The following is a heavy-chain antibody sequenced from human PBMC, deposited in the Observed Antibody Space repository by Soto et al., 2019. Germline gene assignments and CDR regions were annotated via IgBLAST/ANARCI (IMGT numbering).Heavy chain of an antibody. V-gene: IGHV3-30-3*01. Sequence: PGGSLRHSFAASGFTSSSYSMHWVRQAPGKGLEWVAIISYDGSNKYYADSVKGRFTISRDNSKNTLYLQMNSLRAEDTAVYYRARNQGGKALMDDWVHGT. CDR2: ISYDGSNK. J-gene: IGHJ4*01. D-gene: IGHD2-15*01. CDR3: ARNQGGKALMDD. CDR1: GFTSSSYS.